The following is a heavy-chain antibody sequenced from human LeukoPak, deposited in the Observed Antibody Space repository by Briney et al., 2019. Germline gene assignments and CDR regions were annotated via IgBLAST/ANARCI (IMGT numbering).Heavy chain of an antibody. D-gene: IGHD1-26*01. CDR1: GGSISSYY. J-gene: IGHJ4*02. V-gene: IGHV4-59*08. Sequence: SETLSLTCTVSGGSISSYYWSWIRQPPGKGLEWIGHIYYSGSINYNPSLKSRVTISVDTSKNQFSLKLRSVTAADTAVYYCARYSGSYSGFDYWGQGTLVTVS. CDR3: ARYSGSYSGFDY. CDR2: IYYSGSI.